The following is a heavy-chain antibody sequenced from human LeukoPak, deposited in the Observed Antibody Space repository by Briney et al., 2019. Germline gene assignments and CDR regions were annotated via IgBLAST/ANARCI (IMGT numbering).Heavy chain of an antibody. CDR3: ARLPGDAFDI. V-gene: IGHV4-59*08. CDR2: IYYSGST. J-gene: IGHJ3*02. CDR1: GGSISSYY. Sequence: SETLSLTCTVSGGSISSYYWSWIRQPPGKGLGWIGYIYYSGSTNYNPSLKSRVTISVDTSKNQFSLKLSSVTAADTAVYYCARLPGDAFDIWGQGTMVTVSS.